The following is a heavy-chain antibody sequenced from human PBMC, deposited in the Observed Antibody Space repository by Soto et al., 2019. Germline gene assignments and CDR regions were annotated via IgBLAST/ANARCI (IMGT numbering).Heavy chain of an antibody. CDR3: AREKRKYYDFWSGYPDYYYYGMDV. J-gene: IGHJ6*02. Sequence: GGSLRLSCAASGFTFSSYGMHWVRQAPGKGLEWVAVIWYDGSNKYYADSVKGRFTISRDNSKNTLCLQMNSLRAEDTAVYYCAREKRKYYDFWSGYPDYYYYGMDVWGQGTTVTVSS. CDR1: GFTFSSYG. D-gene: IGHD3-3*01. CDR2: IWYDGSNK. V-gene: IGHV3-33*01.